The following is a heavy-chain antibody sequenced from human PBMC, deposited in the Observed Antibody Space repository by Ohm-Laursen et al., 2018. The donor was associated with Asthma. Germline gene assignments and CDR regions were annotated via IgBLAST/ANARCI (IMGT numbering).Heavy chain of an antibody. Sequence: TLSLTCTVSGGTISSGGHYWNWIRQAPGKGLEWIANIYDSGMTYYKASLKSRLTISVDSSKNQLSLILTSVTAADTAVYYCARGVDYGGNHLDSWGQGTLVTVS. CDR1: GGTISSGGHY. D-gene: IGHD4-23*01. CDR2: IYDSGMT. J-gene: IGHJ4*02. V-gene: IGHV4-31*03. CDR3: ARGVDYGGNHLDS.